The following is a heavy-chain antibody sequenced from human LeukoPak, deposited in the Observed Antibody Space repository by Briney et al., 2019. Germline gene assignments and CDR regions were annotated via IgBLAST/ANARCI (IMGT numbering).Heavy chain of an antibody. CDR1: GFTFSSYA. J-gene: IGHJ4*02. Sequence: PGGSLRLSCAASGFTFSSYAMHWVRQAPGKGLEWVAVISYDGSNKYYADSVKGRFTISRDNSKNTLYLQMNSLRAEDTAVYYCARDSDGDSSFDYWGQGTLVTVSS. CDR2: ISYDGSNK. V-gene: IGHV3-30-3*01. CDR3: ARDSDGDSSFDY. D-gene: IGHD4-17*01.